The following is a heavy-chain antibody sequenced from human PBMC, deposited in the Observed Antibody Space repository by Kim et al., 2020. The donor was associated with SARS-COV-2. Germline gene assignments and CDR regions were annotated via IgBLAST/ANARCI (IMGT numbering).Heavy chain of an antibody. Sequence: YNPSLKSRVTRSVDTSKIQFSLKLSTVTAADTAVYYCARAIVVAPLGFDYWGQGTLLTVSS. CDR3: ARAIVVAPLGFDY. V-gene: IGHV4-59*01. J-gene: IGHJ4*02. D-gene: IGHD3-22*01.